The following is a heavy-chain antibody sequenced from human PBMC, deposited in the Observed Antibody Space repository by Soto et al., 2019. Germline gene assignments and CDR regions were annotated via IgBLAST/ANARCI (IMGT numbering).Heavy chain of an antibody. Sequence: QVQLVQSGAEVKKPGASVKVSCKASGYTFTSYAMHWVRQAPGQRLEWMGWINAGNGNTKYSQKFQGRVTITRDTSASTAYMELSSLRSEDTAVYYCATSDIVVVPAASRQGAFDIWGQGTMVTVSS. CDR3: ATSDIVVVPAASRQGAFDI. J-gene: IGHJ3*02. CDR1: GYTFTSYA. D-gene: IGHD2-2*01. CDR2: INAGNGNT. V-gene: IGHV1-3*01.